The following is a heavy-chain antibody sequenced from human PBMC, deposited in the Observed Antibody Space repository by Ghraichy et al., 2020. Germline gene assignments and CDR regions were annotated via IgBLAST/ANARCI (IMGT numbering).Heavy chain of an antibody. J-gene: IGHJ5*02. CDR1: GDSMNSADNF. CDR2: LSSRGRA. V-gene: IGHV4-30-4*01. Sequence: SETLSLTCTVSGDSMNSADNFWIWIRQPPGKGLEWIGYLSSRGRAFYNPSLKTRVSISIDRSENQLSLKLSSVTAADTAVYYCARVLWHYGLDPWGLGTAVTVAS. D-gene: IGHD2-21*01. CDR3: ARVLWHYGLDP.